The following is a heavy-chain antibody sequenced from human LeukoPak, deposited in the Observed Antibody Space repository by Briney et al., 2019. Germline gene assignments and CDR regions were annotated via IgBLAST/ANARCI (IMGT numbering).Heavy chain of an antibody. D-gene: IGHD5-12*01. CDR3: ARIYSGYVD. CDR2: ISGNENTI. CDR1: XXIFSSYS. Sequence: PGGSLRLSCAXSXXIFSSYSMNWVRQAXXXXLEWVPYISGNENTIYYADSVKGRFTISRDNAKNSLYLQMNSLSDEDTAVYYCARIYSGYVDWGQGTLVTVSS. V-gene: IGHV3-48*02. J-gene: IGHJ4*02.